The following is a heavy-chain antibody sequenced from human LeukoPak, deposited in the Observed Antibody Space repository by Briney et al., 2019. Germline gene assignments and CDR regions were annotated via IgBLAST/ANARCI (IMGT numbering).Heavy chain of an antibody. Sequence: AASVKVSCKASGYMFTSLGISWVQQAPGQGLEWMGWISTYNGNTNYAQKYRGRVTMTTDTSTSTVYMELRSLRSDDTAVYYCARDAPQWRNVFDIWGQGTMVTVSS. D-gene: IGHD6-19*01. V-gene: IGHV1-18*01. J-gene: IGHJ3*02. CDR3: ARDAPQWRNVFDI. CDR1: GYMFTSLG. CDR2: ISTYNGNT.